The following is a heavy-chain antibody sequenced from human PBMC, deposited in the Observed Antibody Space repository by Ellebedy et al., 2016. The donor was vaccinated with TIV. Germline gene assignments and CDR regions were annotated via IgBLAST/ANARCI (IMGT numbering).Heavy chain of an antibody. CDR1: GYTFTSYA. Sequence: AASVKVSCKASGYTFTSYAMHWVRQAPGQRLEWMGWTNAGNGNTQYSQKFQGRVTIARDTSASTAYMELSSLRSEDTAVYYCARESKYCGGDCYGFDIWGQGTMVTVSS. D-gene: IGHD2-21*02. V-gene: IGHV1-3*01. J-gene: IGHJ3*02. CDR2: TNAGNGNT. CDR3: ARESKYCGGDCYGFDI.